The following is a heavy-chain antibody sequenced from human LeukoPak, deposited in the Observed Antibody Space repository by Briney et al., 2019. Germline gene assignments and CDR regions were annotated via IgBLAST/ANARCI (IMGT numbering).Heavy chain of an antibody. CDR2: ISYDGSNK. CDR3: ARRGLIAAAGIRIMDY. D-gene: IGHD6-13*01. CDR1: GFTFSSYA. Sequence: GGSLRLSCAASGFTFSSYAMPWVRQAPVKVLEWVAVISYDGSNKYYADSVKGRFTISRDNSKNTLYLQMNSLRAEDTAVYYCARRGLIAAAGIRIMDYWGQGTLVTVSS. J-gene: IGHJ4*02. V-gene: IGHV3-30-3*01.